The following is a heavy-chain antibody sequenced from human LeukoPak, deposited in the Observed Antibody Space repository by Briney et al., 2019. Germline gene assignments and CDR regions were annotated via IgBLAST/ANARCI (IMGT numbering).Heavy chain of an antibody. Sequence: ASVKVSCKASGYTFTSYAMNWVRQAPGQGLEWMGWINTNTGNPTYAQGFTGRFVFSLDTSVSTAYLQISSLKAEDTAVYYCARVGRWLRVHXFDXXXQGTMVTVX. CDR2: INTNTGNP. J-gene: IGHJ3*02. CDR3: ARVGRWLRVHXFDX. V-gene: IGHV7-4-1*02. D-gene: IGHD5-24*01. CDR1: GYTFTSYA.